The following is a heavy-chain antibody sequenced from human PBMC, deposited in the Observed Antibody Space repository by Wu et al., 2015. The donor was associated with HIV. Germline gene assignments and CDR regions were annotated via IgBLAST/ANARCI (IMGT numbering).Heavy chain of an antibody. Sequence: QVQLVQSGAEVKKPGASVRVSCKASGYIFNSYDINWVRQTPGQGLEWMGWMNPNSGSTGYAQKFQGRVTMTRDTSISTAYMELSGLTSDDTAIYYCARTLTIFPRRPSHFDFWGQGTLVSVSS. J-gene: IGHJ4*02. CDR1: GYIFNSYD. CDR3: ARTLTIFPRRPSHFDF. CDR2: MNPNSGST. V-gene: IGHV1-8*01. D-gene: IGHD3-3*01.